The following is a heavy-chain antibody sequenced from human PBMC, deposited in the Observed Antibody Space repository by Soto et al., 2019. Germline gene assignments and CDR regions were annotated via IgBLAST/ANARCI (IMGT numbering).Heavy chain of an antibody. Sequence: SVKVSCKASGGTFSSYAISWVRQAPAQGLEWMGGIIPIFGTANYAQKFQGRVTITADESTSTAYMELSSLRSEDTAVYYCARKYGDGYTYDAFDIWGQGTMVTVSS. CDR1: GGTFSSYA. V-gene: IGHV1-69*13. CDR2: IIPIFGTA. J-gene: IGHJ3*02. D-gene: IGHD5-12*01. CDR3: ARKYGDGYTYDAFDI.